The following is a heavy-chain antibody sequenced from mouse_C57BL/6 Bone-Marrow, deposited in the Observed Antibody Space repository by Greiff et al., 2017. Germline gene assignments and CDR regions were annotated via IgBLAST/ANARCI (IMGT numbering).Heavy chain of an antibody. CDR3: ARGRYYSGRSRYDFDY. V-gene: IGHV1-64*01. D-gene: IGHD1-1*01. Sequence: QVQLQQPGAELVKPGASVKLSCKASGYTFTSYWMHWVKQRPGQGLEWIGMIHPNSGSTNYNEKFKSKATLTVDKSSSTAYMQLSSLTSEDSAVYYCARGRYYSGRSRYDFDYWGQGTTLTVSA. CDR2: IHPNSGST. CDR1: GYTFTSYW. J-gene: IGHJ2*01.